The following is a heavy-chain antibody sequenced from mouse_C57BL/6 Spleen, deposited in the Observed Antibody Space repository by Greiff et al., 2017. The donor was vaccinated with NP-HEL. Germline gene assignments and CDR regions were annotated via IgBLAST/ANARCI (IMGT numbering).Heavy chain of an antibody. V-gene: IGHV1-26*01. D-gene: IGHD2-3*01. CDR3: ARWLLQVYYLDY. Sequence: VQLQQSGPELVKPGASVKISCKASGYTFTDYYMNWVKQSHGKSLEWIGDINPNNGGTSYNQKFKGKATLTVDKSSSTAYMELRSLTSEDSAVYYCARWLLQVYYLDYWGQGTTLTVSS. CDR2: INPNNGGT. J-gene: IGHJ2*01. CDR1: GYTFTDYY.